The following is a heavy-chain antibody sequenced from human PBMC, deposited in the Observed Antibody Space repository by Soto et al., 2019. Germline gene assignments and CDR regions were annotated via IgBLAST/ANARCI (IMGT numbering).Heavy chain of an antibody. CDR2: IYPGDSDT. Sequence: PGESLKISCKGSGYSFTSYWIGWVLQMPGKGLEWMGIIYPGDSDTRYSPSFQGQVTISADKSISTAYLQWSSLKASDTAMYYCARAGTPNYGGESPSPDYWGQGTLVTVXS. J-gene: IGHJ4*02. V-gene: IGHV5-51*01. CDR1: GYSFTSYW. CDR3: ARAGTPNYGGESPSPDY. D-gene: IGHD3-10*01.